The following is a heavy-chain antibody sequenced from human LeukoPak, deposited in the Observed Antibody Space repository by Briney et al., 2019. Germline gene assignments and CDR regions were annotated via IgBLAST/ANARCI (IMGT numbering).Heavy chain of an antibody. V-gene: IGHV1-8*03. J-gene: IGHJ3*02. CDR2: MNPNSGNT. D-gene: IGHD3-3*01. CDR1: GYTFTSYD. CDR3: ARSGITIFGVVTDDAFDI. Sequence: ASVKVSCKASGYTFTSYDINWVRQATGQGLEWMGWMNPNSGNTGYAQKFQGRVTITRNTSISTAYMELSSLRSEDTAVYYCARSGITIFGVVTDDAFDIWGQGTMVTVSS.